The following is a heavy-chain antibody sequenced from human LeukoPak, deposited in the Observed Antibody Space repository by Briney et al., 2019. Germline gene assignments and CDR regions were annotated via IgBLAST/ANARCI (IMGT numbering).Heavy chain of an antibody. CDR2: IYSGGST. CDR1: GFTVSSNY. D-gene: IGHD3-22*01. Sequence: PGGSLRLSCAASGFTVSSNYMSWGRQAPGKGLEWVSVIYSGGSTYYADSVKGRFTISRDNSKNTLYLQMNLLRAEDTAVYYCARATSYYDSSGYYVFYFDNWGQGTLVTVSS. J-gene: IGHJ4*02. CDR3: ARATSYYDSSGYYVFYFDN. V-gene: IGHV3-53*01.